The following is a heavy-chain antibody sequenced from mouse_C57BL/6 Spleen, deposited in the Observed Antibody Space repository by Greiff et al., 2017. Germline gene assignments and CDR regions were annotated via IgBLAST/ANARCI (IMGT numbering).Heavy chain of an antibody. J-gene: IGHJ1*03. D-gene: IGHD1-1*01. CDR3: ARPTVGWYFDV. CDR2: ISSGGSYN. CDR1: GFTFSSYG. Sequence: EVKVVESGGDLVKPGGSLKLSCAASGFTFSSYGMSWVRQTPDKRLEWVATISSGGSYNYYPDSVKGRFTISRDNAKNTLYLQMSSLKSEDTAMYYCARPTVGWYFDVWGTGTTVTVSS. V-gene: IGHV5-6*01.